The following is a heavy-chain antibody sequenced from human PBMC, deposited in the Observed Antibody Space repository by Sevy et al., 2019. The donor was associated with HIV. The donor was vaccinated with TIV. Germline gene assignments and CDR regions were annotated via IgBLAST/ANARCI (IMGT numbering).Heavy chain of an antibody. CDR3: ARDCNSASCLWGLDV. CDR1: GFTFSNYW. D-gene: IGHD2-2*01. V-gene: IGHV3-7*03. Sequence: GGSLRLSCAASGFTFSNYWMTWVRQAPGKGLEWVANIKRDGSEKYYVASVKGRFTISRDNAKNSLYMQMNSLRAEDTAVYYCARDCNSASCLWGLDVWGQGTTVTSP. J-gene: IGHJ6*02. CDR2: IKRDGSEK.